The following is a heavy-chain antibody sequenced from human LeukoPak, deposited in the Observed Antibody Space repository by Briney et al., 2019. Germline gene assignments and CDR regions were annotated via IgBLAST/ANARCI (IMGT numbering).Heavy chain of an antibody. V-gene: IGHV4-34*01. J-gene: IGHJ5*02. CDR2: INHSGST. Sequence: PSETLSLTCAVYGGSFSGYYWSWIRQPPGKGLEWIGEINHSGSTNYNPSLKSRVTISADTSKNQFSLKLSSVTAADTAVYYCAKELRYFDWPYFDPWGQGTLVTVSS. D-gene: IGHD3-9*01. CDR1: GGSFSGYY. CDR3: AKELRYFDWPYFDP.